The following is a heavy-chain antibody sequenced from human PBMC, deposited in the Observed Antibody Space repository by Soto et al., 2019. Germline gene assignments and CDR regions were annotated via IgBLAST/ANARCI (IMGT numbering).Heavy chain of an antibody. CDR2: IWYDGSNK. CDR1: GFVFSSSG. V-gene: IGHV3-33*01. J-gene: IGHJ6*02. Sequence: QVQLVASGGGVVQPGRSLRLSCAASGFVFSSSGMHWVRQAPGKGLEWVAVIWYDGSNKYYADSVKGRFSISRDNSKNTLYLQMNSLSAEDTAVYYCARALTGIHYGMDVWGQGTTVTVSS. CDR3: ARALTGIHYGMDV.